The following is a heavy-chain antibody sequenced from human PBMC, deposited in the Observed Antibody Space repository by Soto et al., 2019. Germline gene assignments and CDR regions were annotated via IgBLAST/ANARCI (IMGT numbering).Heavy chain of an antibody. V-gene: IGHV3-21*01. J-gene: IGHJ4*02. D-gene: IGHD3-16*01. Sequence: PGGSLRPSCAASGFTFSSYSMNWVRQAPGKGLEWVSSISSSSSYIYYADSVKGRFTISRGNAKNSLYLQMNSLRAEDTAVYYCARDLGGLFDYWGQGTLVTVSS. CDR2: ISSSSSYI. CDR3: ARDLGGLFDY. CDR1: GFTFSSYS.